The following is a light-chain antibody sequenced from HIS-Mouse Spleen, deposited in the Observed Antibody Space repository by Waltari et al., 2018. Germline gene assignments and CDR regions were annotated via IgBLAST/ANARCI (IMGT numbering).Light chain of an antibody. V-gene: IGKV3-11*01. CDR1: QSVSSY. CDR3: QQRSNWLT. CDR2: DAS. Sequence: EIVLTQSPAPLSLSPGERATPPCRASQSVSSYLAWYQQKPGQAPRLLIYDASNRATGIPARFSGSGSGTDFTLTISSLEPEDFAVYYCQQRSNWLTFGGGTKVEIK. J-gene: IGKJ4*01.